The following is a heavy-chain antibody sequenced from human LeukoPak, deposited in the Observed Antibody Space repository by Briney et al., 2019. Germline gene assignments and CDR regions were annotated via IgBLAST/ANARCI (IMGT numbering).Heavy chain of an antibody. CDR2: MKQDGSEK. CDR1: GFTFSSYW. J-gene: IGHJ6*02. Sequence: GGSLRLSCVASGFTFSSYWVTWVRQAPGKGLEWVASMKQDGSEKSYADSVKGRFTISRDNAKSSLYLQMNSLKGDDTAVYHCARIDFYGSGSYYNGHLFYYGMDVWGQGTTVTVSS. CDR3: ARIDFYGSGSYYNGHLFYYGMDV. D-gene: IGHD3-10*01. V-gene: IGHV3-7*05.